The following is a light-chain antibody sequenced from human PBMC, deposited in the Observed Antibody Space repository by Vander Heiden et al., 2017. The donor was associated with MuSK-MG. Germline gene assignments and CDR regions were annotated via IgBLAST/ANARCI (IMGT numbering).Light chain of an antibody. V-gene: IGLV3-21*04. J-gene: IGLJ2*01. CDR1: NIGNKR. Sequence: SYVLTQPPSVSVAPGKTARITCGGNNIGNKRVYWYQQKPGQAPVLVIYYDSDRPSGIPERFSGSNSGNTATLTISWVEPGDEADYYCQVWDTNSDHLVFGGGTKLTVL. CDR2: YDS. CDR3: QVWDTNSDHLV.